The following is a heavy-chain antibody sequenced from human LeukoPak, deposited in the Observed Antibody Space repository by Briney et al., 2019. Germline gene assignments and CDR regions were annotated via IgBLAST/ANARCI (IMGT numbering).Heavy chain of an antibody. CDR2: ISSSGSTI. CDR3: AELGITMIGGV. CDR1: GVTFSSYE. Sequence: GGSLRLSCAASGVTFSSYEMNWVRQPPGTGLERVSYISSSGSTINYADSSKGRFTISRDNAKNSLYLQMNSLRAEDTAVYYCAELGITMIGGVWGKGTTVTISS. V-gene: IGHV3-48*03. D-gene: IGHD3-10*02. J-gene: IGHJ6*04.